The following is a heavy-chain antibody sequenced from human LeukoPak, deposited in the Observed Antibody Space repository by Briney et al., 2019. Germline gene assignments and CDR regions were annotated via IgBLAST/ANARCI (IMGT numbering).Heavy chain of an antibody. J-gene: IGHJ4*02. Sequence: GGSLRLSCAASGFTFSSYSMNWVRQAPGKGLEWVSYISSSSSTIYYADSVKGRSTISRDNSKNTLYLQMNSLRAEDTAVYYCAKGVDYGSGSYYPFDYWGQGTLVTVSS. CDR3: AKGVDYGSGSYYPFDY. V-gene: IGHV3-48*01. CDR2: ISSSSSTI. CDR1: GFTFSSYS. D-gene: IGHD3-10*01.